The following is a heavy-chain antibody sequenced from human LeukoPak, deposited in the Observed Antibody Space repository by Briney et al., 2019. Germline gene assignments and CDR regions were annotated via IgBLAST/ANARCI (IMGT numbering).Heavy chain of an antibody. Sequence: QSGGSLRLSCAASGFTFSSYGMHWVRQAPGKGLEWVAVISYDGSNKYYADSVKGRFTISRDNSKNTLYLQMNSLRAEDTAVYYCAKESPPRVWGSYRQTPPNYYYYGMDVWGQGTTVTVSS. CDR1: GFTFSSYG. D-gene: IGHD3-16*02. J-gene: IGHJ6*02. V-gene: IGHV3-30*18. CDR3: AKESPPRVWGSYRQTPPNYYYYGMDV. CDR2: ISYDGSNK.